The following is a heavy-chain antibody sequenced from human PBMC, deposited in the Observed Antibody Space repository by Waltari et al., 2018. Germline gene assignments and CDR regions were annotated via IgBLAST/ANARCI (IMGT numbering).Heavy chain of an antibody. D-gene: IGHD3-16*01. J-gene: IGHJ4*02. CDR2: INSNTGGP. CDR3: ARYTSELWLDS. Sequence: QVQLVQSGAEEKKPGASVKVSCKASGYTFTGYYMHWVRQAPGQGLEWMGWINSNTGGPHYAQKFQGRVTMTRDTSISTVYMELSRLRFDDTAVYYCARYTSELWLDSWGQGTLVTVSS. CDR1: GYTFTGYY. V-gene: IGHV1-2*02.